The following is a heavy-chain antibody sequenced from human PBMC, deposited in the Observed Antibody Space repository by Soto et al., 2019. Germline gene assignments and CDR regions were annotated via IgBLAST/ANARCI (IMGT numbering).Heavy chain of an antibody. CDR2: INHSGST. CDR1: GGSFSGYY. Sequence: PSETLSLTCAVYGGSFSGYYWSWIRQPPGKGLEWIGEINHSGSTNYNPSLKSRVTISVDTSKNQFSLKLSSVTAADTAVYYCASDILTGYHFDYWGQGTLVTV. D-gene: IGHD3-9*01. CDR3: ASDILTGYHFDY. J-gene: IGHJ4*02. V-gene: IGHV4-34*01.